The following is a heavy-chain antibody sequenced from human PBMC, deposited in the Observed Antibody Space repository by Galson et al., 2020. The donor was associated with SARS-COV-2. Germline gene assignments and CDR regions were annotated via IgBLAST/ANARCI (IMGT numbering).Heavy chain of an antibody. V-gene: IGHV2-5*01. CDR1: GFSLRSRGVG. CDR2: IYWNDDK. CDR3: ARVLPSFGVLSVPIGWFDP. D-gene: IGHD3-3*01. J-gene: IGHJ5*02. Sequence: ESGPTLVKPRETLTVTCTFSGFSLRSRGVGVGWIRQPPGKALEWLALIYWNDDKAYSPSLKSRLTITKDTSKNQVVLTMTNMDPVDTATYYCARVLPSFGVLSVPIGWFDPWGQGTLVTVSS.